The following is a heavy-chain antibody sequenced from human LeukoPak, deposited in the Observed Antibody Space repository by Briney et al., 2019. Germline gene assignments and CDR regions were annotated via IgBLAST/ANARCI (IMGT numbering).Heavy chain of an antibody. CDR3: ASLVGATTDYGMDV. CDR1: GGTFSSYA. V-gene: IGHV1-69*04. CDR2: IIPILGLA. Sequence: GASVKLSCNASGGTFSSYAISWVRHGPGQGLELVGRIIPILGLANYAQKSQGRVTITADKSTSTAYMELSSLRSEDTAVYYCASLVGATTDYGMDVWGQGTTVTDSS. J-gene: IGHJ6*02. D-gene: IGHD1-26*01.